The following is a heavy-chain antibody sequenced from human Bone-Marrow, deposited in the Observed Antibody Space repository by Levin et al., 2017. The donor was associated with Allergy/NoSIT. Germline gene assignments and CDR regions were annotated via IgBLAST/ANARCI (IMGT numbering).Heavy chain of an antibody. J-gene: IGHJ4*02. CDR3: AREGGLGFDF. CDR2: IYHNGKP. V-gene: IGHV4-30-2*01. Sequence: SQTLSLTCTVSGASIRSAGYSWSWIRQPPGKGLEWIGYIYHNGKPSYNPSLKSRVTISLDRFKNQISLKLISVSAADTAVYYCAREGGLGFDFWGPGSLVTVSS. CDR1: GASIRSAGYS. D-gene: IGHD7-27*01.